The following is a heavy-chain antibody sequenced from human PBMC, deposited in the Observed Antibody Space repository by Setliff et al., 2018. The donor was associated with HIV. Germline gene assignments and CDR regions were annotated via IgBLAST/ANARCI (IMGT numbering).Heavy chain of an antibody. J-gene: IGHJ5*02. CDR3: AREGTSNWFDP. V-gene: IGHV3-53*01. CDR2: IYSGGAT. Sequence: GGSLRLSCAASGFTVSRYYMNWVRQAPGKGLEWVAVIYSGGATYYADSVKGRFTISRDNSKNTVYFQMNSLRDEDTAVYYCAREGTSNWFDPWGQGTLVTVSS. D-gene: IGHD3-10*01. CDR1: GFTVSRYY.